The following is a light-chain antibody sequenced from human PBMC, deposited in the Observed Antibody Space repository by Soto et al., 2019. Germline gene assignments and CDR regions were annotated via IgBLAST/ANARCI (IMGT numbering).Light chain of an antibody. J-gene: IGKJ4*01. Sequence: EIVLTQSPGTLSLSPGERATLSCRTSQSVSTSYLAWYQQKPGQPPKLLISWASTRESGVPDRFSASGSGTDFTLTISSLQVEDVAVYYCQQYYTTLALTFGGGTKV. V-gene: IGKV4-1*01. CDR2: WAS. CDR3: QQYYTTLALT. CDR1: QSVSTSY.